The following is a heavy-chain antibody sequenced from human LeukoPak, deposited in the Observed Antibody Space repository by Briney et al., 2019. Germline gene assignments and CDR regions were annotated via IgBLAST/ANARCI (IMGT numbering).Heavy chain of an antibody. D-gene: IGHD4-17*01. CDR1: GYSFTSSW. Sequence: GESLKISCKGSGYSFTSSWIGWVRQMPGKGLEWMGIIYPGDSDTRYSPSFQGQVTISADKSIGTAYLQWSSLKASDTAMYYCMCGDYGDYETLAHWGQGTLVTVSS. J-gene: IGHJ4*02. CDR3: MCGDYGDYETLAH. CDR2: IYPGDSDT. V-gene: IGHV5-51*01.